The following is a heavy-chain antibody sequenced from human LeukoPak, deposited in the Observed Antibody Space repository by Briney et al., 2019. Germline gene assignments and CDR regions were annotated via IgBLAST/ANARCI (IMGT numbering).Heavy chain of an antibody. CDR2: IYSGGST. Sequence: GGSLRLSCAASGFTVSSNYMSWVRQAPGKGLEWVSVIYSGGSTYYADSVKGRFTISRDNSKNTLYLQMNSLRAEDTAVYYCAREIQLWLHAFDIWGQGTMVTVSS. CDR1: GFTVSSNY. V-gene: IGHV3-53*01. CDR3: AREIQLWLHAFDI. D-gene: IGHD5-18*01. J-gene: IGHJ3*02.